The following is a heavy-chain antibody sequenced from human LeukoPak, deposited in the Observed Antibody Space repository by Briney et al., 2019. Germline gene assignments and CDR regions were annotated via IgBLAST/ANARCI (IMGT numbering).Heavy chain of an antibody. CDR2: ISWNSGSI. Sequence: GGSLRLSCAASGFTFDDYAMHWVRQAPGKGLEWVSGISWNSGSIGYADSVKGRFTISRDNAKNSLYLQMNSLRAEDTALYYCAKGRRGATRYCFDYWGQGTLVTVSS. V-gene: IGHV3-9*01. CDR3: AKGRRGATRYCFDY. J-gene: IGHJ4*02. CDR1: GFTFDDYA. D-gene: IGHD1-26*01.